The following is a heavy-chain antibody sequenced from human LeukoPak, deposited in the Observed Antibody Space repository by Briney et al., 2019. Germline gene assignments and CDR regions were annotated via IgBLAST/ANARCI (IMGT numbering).Heavy chain of an antibody. CDR3: ARESRGLAAAGVAYYYYYYMDV. CDR2: IIPIFGTA. CDR1: GGTFSSYA. V-gene: IGHV1-69*05. D-gene: IGHD6-13*01. Sequence: SVKVSCKASGGTFSSYAISWVRQAPGQGLEWMGGIIPIFGTANYAQKFQGRVTITTDESTSTAYMELSSLRSEDTAVYYCARESRGLAAAGVAYYYYYYMDVWGKGTTVTVSS. J-gene: IGHJ6*03.